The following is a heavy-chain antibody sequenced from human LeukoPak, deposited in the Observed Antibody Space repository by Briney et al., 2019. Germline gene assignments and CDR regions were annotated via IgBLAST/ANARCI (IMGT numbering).Heavy chain of an antibody. CDR2: ITCSGGST. CDR3: AKDLVDIVATALGY. V-gene: IGHV3-23*01. Sequence: GGSLRHSCAASGFTFSSYAMSWVRQAPGKGLEWVSAITCSGGSTYYADSVKGRFTISRDNSKNTLYLQMNSLRAEDTAVYYCAKDLVDIVATALGYWGEGTPGTVSS. CDR1: GFTFSSYA. J-gene: IGHJ4*02. D-gene: IGHD5-12*01.